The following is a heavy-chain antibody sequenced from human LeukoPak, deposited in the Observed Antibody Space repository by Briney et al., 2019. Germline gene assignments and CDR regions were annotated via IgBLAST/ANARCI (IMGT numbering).Heavy chain of an antibody. CDR3: ASGGDYYGSGSYNGNDY. J-gene: IGHJ4*02. CDR1: GYSISSGYY. Sequence: SETLSLTCTVSGYSISSGYYWGWIRQPPGKGLEWIGSIYHSGSTYYNPSLKSRVTISVDTSKNQFSLKLSSVTAADTAVYHCASGGDYYGSGSYNGNDYWGQGTLVTVSS. CDR2: IYHSGST. D-gene: IGHD3-10*01. V-gene: IGHV4-38-2*02.